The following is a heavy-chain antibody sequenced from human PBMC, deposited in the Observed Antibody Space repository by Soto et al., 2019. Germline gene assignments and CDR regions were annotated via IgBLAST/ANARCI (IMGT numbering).Heavy chain of an antibody. CDR1: GGTFSSYA. CDR2: IIPIFGTA. D-gene: IGHD3-3*01. V-gene: IGHV1-69*13. Sequence: SVKVSCKASGGTFSSYAISWVRQAPGQGLEWMGGIIPIFGTANYAQKFQGRVTITADESTITAYMELSSLRSEDTAVYYCASGPSDGLRFLEWSRSRPGMDVWGQGTTVTVSS. J-gene: IGHJ6*02. CDR3: ASGPSDGLRFLEWSRSRPGMDV.